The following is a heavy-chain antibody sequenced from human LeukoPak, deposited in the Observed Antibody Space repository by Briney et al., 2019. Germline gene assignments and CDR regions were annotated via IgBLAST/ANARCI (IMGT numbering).Heavy chain of an antibody. D-gene: IGHD3-22*01. CDR3: ARDSSDYYDSSGYYYY. CDR2: IGAYNGNT. Sequence: ASVKVSCKASGYTFTSYGISWVRQAPGQGLEWMGWIGAYNGNTNYAQKLQGRVTMTTDTSTSTAYMELRSLRSDDTAAYYCARDSSDYYDSSGYYYYWGQGTLVTVSS. J-gene: IGHJ4*02. CDR1: GYTFTSYG. V-gene: IGHV1-18*01.